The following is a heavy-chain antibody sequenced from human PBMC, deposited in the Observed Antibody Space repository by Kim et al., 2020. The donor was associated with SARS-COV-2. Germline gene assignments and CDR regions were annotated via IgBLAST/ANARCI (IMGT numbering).Heavy chain of an antibody. CDR3: ARETVGYSSFETRPNFDY. V-gene: IGHV3-30-3*01. CDR1: GFTFSSYA. Sequence: GGSLRLSCAASGFTFSSYAMHWVRQAPGKGLEWVAVISYDGSNKYYADSVKGRFTISRDNSKNTLYLQMNSLRAEDTAVYYCARETVGYSSFETRPNFDYWGQGTLVTVSS. D-gene: IGHD6-13*01. CDR2: ISYDGSNK. J-gene: IGHJ4*02.